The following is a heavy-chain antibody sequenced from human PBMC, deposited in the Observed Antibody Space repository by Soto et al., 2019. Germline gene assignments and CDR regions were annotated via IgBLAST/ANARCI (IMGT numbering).Heavy chain of an antibody. CDR3: VREQGYGWYRVADY. D-gene: IGHD6-19*01. CDR1: GFTFSSHG. CDR2: FTYDGDDGGKK. J-gene: IGHJ4*02. Sequence: QVQLVESGGGVVQPGRSLTLSCAASGFTFSSHGMHWVRQAPGRGLEWVAVFTYDGDDGGKKYYADLVKGRFTISRDNSKNTLSLQMNSLRPDDTAVYHCVREQGYGWYRVADYWGQGTLVTVSS. V-gene: IGHV3-30*03.